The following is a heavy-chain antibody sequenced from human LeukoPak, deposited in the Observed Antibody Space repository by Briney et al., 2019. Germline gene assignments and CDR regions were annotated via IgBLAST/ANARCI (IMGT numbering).Heavy chain of an antibody. CDR3: ARASGTWTDYFDY. CDR2: ISYDGSNK. CDR1: GFTFSNFW. Sequence: PGGSLRLSCTASGFTFSNFWMGWVRQAPGKGLEWVAVISYDGSNKYYADSVKGRFTISRDNSKNTLYLQMNSLRAEDTAVYYCARASGTWTDYFDYWGQGTLVTVSS. J-gene: IGHJ4*02. V-gene: IGHV3-30*03. D-gene: IGHD1-1*01.